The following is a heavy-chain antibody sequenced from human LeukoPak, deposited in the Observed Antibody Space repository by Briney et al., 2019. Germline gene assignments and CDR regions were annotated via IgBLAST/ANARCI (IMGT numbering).Heavy chain of an antibody. CDR2: ISNDGSNK. CDR3: ARDFYCSGGSCYWGSSIDP. J-gene: IGHJ5*02. D-gene: IGHD2-15*01. CDR1: GFTFRSYA. V-gene: IGHV3-30*04. Sequence: QSGGSLRLSCAASGFTFRSYAMHWVRQAPGKGLEWVAVISNDGSNKHYADSVKGRFTISRDNSKNTLYLQMNSLRVEDTAVFYCARDFYCSGGSCYWGSSIDPWGQGTLVTVSS.